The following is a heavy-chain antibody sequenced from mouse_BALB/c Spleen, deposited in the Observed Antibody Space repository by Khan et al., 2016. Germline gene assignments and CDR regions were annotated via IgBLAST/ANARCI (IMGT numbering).Heavy chain of an antibody. V-gene: IGHV9-2-1*01. Sequence: QIQLVQSGPELKEPGETVKISCKASGYTFTDYSMHWVKQAPGKGLKWMGWINTETGEPTYADDFKGRFAFSLETSASTAYLQINNLKNEDTATYFGAPYGNYVGYFDYWGQGTTLTVSS. CDR1: GYTFTDYS. J-gene: IGHJ2*01. D-gene: IGHD2-10*02. CDR2: INTETGEP. CDR3: APYGNYVGYFDY.